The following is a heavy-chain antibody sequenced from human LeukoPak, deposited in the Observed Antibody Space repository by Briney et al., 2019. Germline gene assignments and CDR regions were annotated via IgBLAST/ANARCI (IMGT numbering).Heavy chain of an antibody. CDR2: IYTSGST. CDR3: ARVNGYLVVVD. J-gene: IGHJ4*02. CDR1: GGSISSDNYF. V-gene: IGHV4-61*02. D-gene: IGHD5-24*01. Sequence: SETLSLTCTVSGGSISSDNYFWSWIRQPAGKGLEWIGRIYTSGSTNYNPSLKSRVTMSVDTSKNQFSLKLSSVTAADTAVYYCARVNGYLVVVDWGQGTLVTVSS.